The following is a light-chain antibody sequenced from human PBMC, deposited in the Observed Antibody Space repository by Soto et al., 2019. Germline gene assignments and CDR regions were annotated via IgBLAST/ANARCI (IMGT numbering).Light chain of an antibody. V-gene: IGKV3-11*01. CDR3: QQRSTWPPFT. J-gene: IGKJ3*01. Sequence: EIVLTQSPATVSLSPFEIATLSFMASHSVSTSLAWYQQKPGQAPRLLIYDASNRATGIPARFSGSGSGTDFTLTIGSLEPEDFAVYYCQQRSTWPPFTFGPGTKVDIK. CDR2: DAS. CDR1: HSVSTS.